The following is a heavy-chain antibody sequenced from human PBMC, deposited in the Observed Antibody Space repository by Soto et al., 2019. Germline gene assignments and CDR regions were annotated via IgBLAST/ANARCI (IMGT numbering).Heavy chain of an antibody. CDR3: ARDLAWAFDS. V-gene: IGHV3-48*02. CDR2: IGGSGGSI. Sequence: PGGSLRLSCAASGFTFSTFSMNWVRQAPGKGLEWLSYIGGSGGSISYADSVKGRFTISRDNGKNTLYLQMSGLRDEDTAVYYCARDLAWAFDSWGQGALVTVSS. D-gene: IGHD1-26*01. CDR1: GFTFSTFS. J-gene: IGHJ4*02.